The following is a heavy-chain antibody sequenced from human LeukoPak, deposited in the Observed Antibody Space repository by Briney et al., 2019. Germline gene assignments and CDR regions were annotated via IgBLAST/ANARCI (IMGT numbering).Heavy chain of an antibody. CDR3: ARSLSTYYYDSSGYFNYYYYMDV. D-gene: IGHD3-22*01. Sequence: ASVKVSCKASGYTFTSYGISWVRQAPGQGLEWMGRISAYNGNTNYAQKLQGRVTMTTDTSTSTAYMELRSLRSDDTAVYYCARSLSTYYYDSSGYFNYYYYMDVWGKGTTVTVSS. V-gene: IGHV1-18*01. J-gene: IGHJ6*03. CDR2: ISAYNGNT. CDR1: GYTFTSYG.